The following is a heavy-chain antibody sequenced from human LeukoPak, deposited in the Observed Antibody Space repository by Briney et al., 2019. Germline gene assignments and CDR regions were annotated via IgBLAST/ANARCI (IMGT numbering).Heavy chain of an antibody. Sequence: ASVKVSCKASGYTFTSYGISWVRQAPGQGLEWMGWISAYNGNTNYAQKFQGRVTITADESTSTAYMELSSLRSEDTAVYYCARGYDFWSGYYSGKWGQGTLVTVSS. CDR2: ISAYNGNT. CDR3: ARGYDFWSGYYSGK. CDR1: GYTFTSYG. D-gene: IGHD3-3*01. J-gene: IGHJ4*02. V-gene: IGHV1-18*01.